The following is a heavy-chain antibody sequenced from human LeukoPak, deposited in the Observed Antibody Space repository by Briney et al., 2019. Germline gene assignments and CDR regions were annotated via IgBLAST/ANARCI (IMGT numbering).Heavy chain of an antibody. CDR2: ISAYNGNT. CDR1: GYTFTSYG. D-gene: IGHD6-13*01. V-gene: IGHV1-18*01. J-gene: IGHJ4*02. Sequence: EASVKVSCKASGYTFTSYGISWVRQAPGQGLEWMGWISAYNGNTNYAQKLQGRVTMTTDTSTSTAYMELRSLRSDDTAVYYCARGRPYSSSWYRDYFDYWGQGTLVTVSS. CDR3: ARGRPYSSSWYRDYFDY.